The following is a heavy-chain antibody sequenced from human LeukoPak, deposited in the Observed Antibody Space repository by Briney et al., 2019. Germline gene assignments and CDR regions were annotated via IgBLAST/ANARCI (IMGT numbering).Heavy chain of an antibody. CDR1: GGSISSYY. D-gene: IGHD6-19*01. CDR2: IYYSGST. J-gene: IGHJ4*02. Sequence: SETLSLTCTVSGGSISSYYWSWIRQPPGKGLEWIGYIYYSGSTNYNPSLKSRVTISVDTSKNQFSLKLSSVTAADTAVYYCARESIAVARGYFDYWGQGTLVTVSS. V-gene: IGHV4-59*01. CDR3: ARESIAVARGYFDY.